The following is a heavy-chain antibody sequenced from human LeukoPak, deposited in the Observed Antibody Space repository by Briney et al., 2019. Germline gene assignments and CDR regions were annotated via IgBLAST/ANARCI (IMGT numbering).Heavy chain of an antibody. CDR1: GFTFSSYS. D-gene: IGHD3-22*01. CDR2: ISSSSSYI. CDR3: VRDANYHDGSNYYDVLDI. Sequence: GGSLRLSCAASGFTFSSYSMNWVRQAPGKGLEWVSSISSSSSYIYYADSVKGRFTISRGNAKNSLYLQMSSLRADDTAVYYCVRDANYHDGSNYYDVLDIWGQGTMVTVSS. J-gene: IGHJ3*02. V-gene: IGHV3-21*06.